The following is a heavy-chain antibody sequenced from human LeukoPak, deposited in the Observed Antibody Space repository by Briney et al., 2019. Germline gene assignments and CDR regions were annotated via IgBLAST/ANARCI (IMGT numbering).Heavy chain of an antibody. J-gene: IGHJ4*02. CDR3: AKIPAVAGRIKYYFDY. D-gene: IGHD6-19*01. CDR2: ISGSGGST. CDR1: GVTFSSYA. Sequence: GGSLRLSCAASGVTFSSYAMSWVRQAPGKGLEWVSAISGSGGSTYYADSVKGRFTISRDNSKNTLYLQMNSLRAEDTAVYYCAKIPAVAGRIKYYFDYWGQGTLVTVSS. V-gene: IGHV3-23*01.